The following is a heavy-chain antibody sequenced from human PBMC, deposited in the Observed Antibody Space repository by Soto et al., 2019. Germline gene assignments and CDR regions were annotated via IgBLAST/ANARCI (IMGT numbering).Heavy chain of an antibody. CDR2: ISSSSSYI. J-gene: IGHJ6*03. CDR3: ARRASRTLGVDYYYYMDV. Sequence: GGSLRLSCAASGFTFSSYSMNWVRQAPGKGLEWVSSISSSSSYIYYADSVKGRFTISRDNAKNSLYLQMNSLRAEDTAVYYCARRASRTLGVDYYYYMDVWGKGTTVTVSS. V-gene: IGHV3-21*01. CDR1: GFTFSSYS.